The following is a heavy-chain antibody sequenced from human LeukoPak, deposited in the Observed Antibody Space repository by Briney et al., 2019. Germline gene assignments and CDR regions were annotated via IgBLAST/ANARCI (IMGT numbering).Heavy chain of an antibody. V-gene: IGHV3-30*18. J-gene: IGHJ4*02. CDR3: AKSYSGYDSDIDY. CDR2: ISYDGSNK. D-gene: IGHD5-12*01. CDR1: GFTFSSYG. Sequence: GGPLSPSCAAPGFTFSSYGMNGVRQAQAKGLCGVAVISYDGSNKYYAVSVKGRFTISRDNSKNTLYLQMNSLRAEDTAVYYCAKSYSGYDSDIDYWGQGTLVTVSS.